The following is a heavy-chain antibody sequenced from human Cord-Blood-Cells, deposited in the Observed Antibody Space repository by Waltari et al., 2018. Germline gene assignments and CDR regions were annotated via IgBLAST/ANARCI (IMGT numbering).Heavy chain of an antibody. CDR3: ATRGGFGELFD. V-gene: IGHV3-53*01. CDR1: GFTVSSNY. Sequence: EVQLVESGGGLIQPGGSLRLSCAASGFTVSSNYMSWVRQAPGKGWEWVLVLDSAGSTYNADSVKGRFTISRDNSKNTLYLQMNSLRAEDTAVYYCATRGGFGELFDWGRGTLVTVSS. CDR2: LDSAGST. D-gene: IGHD3-10*01. J-gene: IGHJ2*01.